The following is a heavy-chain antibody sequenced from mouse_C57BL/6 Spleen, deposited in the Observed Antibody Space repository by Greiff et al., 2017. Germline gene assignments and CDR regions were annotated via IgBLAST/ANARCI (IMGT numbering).Heavy chain of an antibody. V-gene: IGHV1-82*01. CDR1: GYAFSSSW. Sequence: QVQLQQSGPELVKPGASVKISCKASGYAFSSSWMNWVKQRPGKGLEWIGRIYPGDGDTNYNGKFKGKATLTADKSSSTAYMQLSSLTSEDSAVYFCARQPFRYYFDYWGQGTTLTVSS. D-gene: IGHD2-14*01. CDR3: ARQPFRYYFDY. CDR2: IYPGDGDT. J-gene: IGHJ2*01.